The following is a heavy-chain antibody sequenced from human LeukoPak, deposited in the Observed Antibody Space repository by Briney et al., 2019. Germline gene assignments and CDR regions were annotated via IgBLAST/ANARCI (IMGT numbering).Heavy chain of an antibody. CDR2: INPNSGGT. D-gene: IGHD3-9*01. J-gene: IGHJ4*02. CDR3: ATGGIYDILTGGMTY. V-gene: IGHV1-2*02. Sequence: GASVKVSCKASGYTFTGYYMHWVRQAPGQGLEWMGWINPNSGGTNYAQKFQGRVTMTRDTSISTAYMELSRLRSDDTAVYYCATGGIYDILTGGMTYWGQGTLVTVSS. CDR1: GYTFTGYY.